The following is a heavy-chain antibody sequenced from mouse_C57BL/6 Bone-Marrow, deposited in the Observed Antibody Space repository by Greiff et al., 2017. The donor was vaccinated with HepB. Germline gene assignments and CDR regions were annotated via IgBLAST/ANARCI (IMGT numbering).Heavy chain of an antibody. J-gene: IGHJ2*01. CDR1: GYTFTDYY. V-gene: IGHV1-26*01. CDR2: INPNNGGT. D-gene: IGHD1-1*01. Sequence: EVQLQQSGPELVKPGASVKISCKASGYTFTDYYMNWVKQSHGKSLEWIGDINPNNGGTSYNQKFKGKATLTVDKSSSTAYMELRSLTSEDSAVYYCARRLIITTALDYWGQGTTLTVSS. CDR3: ARRLIITTALDY.